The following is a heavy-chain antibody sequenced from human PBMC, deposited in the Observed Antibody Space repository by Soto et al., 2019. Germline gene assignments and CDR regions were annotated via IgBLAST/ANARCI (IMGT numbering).Heavy chain of an antibody. CDR3: ARVVDTAMVMFDP. D-gene: IGHD5-18*01. J-gene: IGHJ5*02. Sequence: SVKVSCKASGGTFSSYAISWVRQAPGQGLEWMGGIIPIFGTANYAQKFQGRVTITADESTSTAYMELSSLRSEDTAVYYCARVVDTAMVMFDPWGQGTLVTVSS. CDR2: IIPIFGTA. CDR1: GGTFSSYA. V-gene: IGHV1-69*13.